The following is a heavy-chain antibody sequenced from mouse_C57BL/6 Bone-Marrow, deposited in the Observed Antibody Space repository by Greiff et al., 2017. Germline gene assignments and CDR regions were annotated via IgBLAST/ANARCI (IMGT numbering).Heavy chain of an antibody. CDR3: AREAGTLVDY. CDR1: GYTFTSYD. V-gene: IGHV1-81*01. J-gene: IGHJ2*01. D-gene: IGHD3-1*01. Sequence: QVQLQQSGPELARPGASVKMSCKASGYTFTSYDMSWVKQSTGKCLEWIGEINPSSGSTSYNQKFKGKATLTVDKSSSTAYMELHSLTSEDSAVYFGAREAGTLVDYWGQGTPLTVS. CDR2: INPSSGST.